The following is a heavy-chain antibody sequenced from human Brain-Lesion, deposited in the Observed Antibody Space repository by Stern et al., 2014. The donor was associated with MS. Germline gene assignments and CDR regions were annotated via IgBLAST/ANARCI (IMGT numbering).Heavy chain of an antibody. Sequence: VQLVESGGGVVQPGGSLRLSCAASGFTFSNPWMHWVRQAPGKGLVWASRITTDGGTHTYADSVKGRFTISRDNAKNTLYLQMSSLRAEDTAVYYCTILSGPYDHWGQGTLVTVSS. CDR3: TILSGPYDH. D-gene: IGHD3-10*01. CDR2: ITTDGGTH. V-gene: IGHV3-74*02. J-gene: IGHJ4*02. CDR1: GFTFSNPW.